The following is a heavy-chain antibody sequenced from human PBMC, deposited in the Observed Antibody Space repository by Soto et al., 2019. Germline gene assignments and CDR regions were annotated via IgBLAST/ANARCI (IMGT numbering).Heavy chain of an antibody. Sequence: QITLKESGPTLVKPTQTLTLTCTFSGFPLSTSGVGVGWIRQPPGKALEWLALIYWDDDKRYSPSLKSRLTITKDTSKNEVVLTMTNVDPVDTATYYCARLTVRTGHWDWGQGTLVTVSS. CDR2: IYWDDDK. J-gene: IGHJ4*02. CDR3: ARLTVRTGHWD. CDR1: GFPLSTSGVG. D-gene: IGHD2-21*02. V-gene: IGHV2-5*02.